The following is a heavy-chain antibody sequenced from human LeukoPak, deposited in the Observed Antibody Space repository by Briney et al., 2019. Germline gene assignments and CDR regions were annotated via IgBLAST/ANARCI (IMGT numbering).Heavy chain of an antibody. V-gene: IGHV3-9*01. CDR3: AKDMSLGATGEP. Sequence: PGRSLRLSCAASGFTFDDYAMHWVRQAPGKGLEWVSGISWNSGSIGYADSVKGRFTISRDSAKNSLYLQMNSLRAEDTALYYCAKDMSLGATGEPWGQGTLVTVSS. J-gene: IGHJ5*02. CDR2: ISWNSGSI. CDR1: GFTFDDYA. D-gene: IGHD1-26*01.